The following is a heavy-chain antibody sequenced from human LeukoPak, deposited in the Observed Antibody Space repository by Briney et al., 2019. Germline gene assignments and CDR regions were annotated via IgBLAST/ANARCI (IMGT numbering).Heavy chain of an antibody. CDR1: GFTFTSYV. CDR3: VKDIQLST. Sequence: PGGSLRLSCAGSGFTFTSYVMSWVRQAPGKGLEWVSVVSASGGITYYADSVKGRFTISRDNSNHTLSLQMNSLRVEDTAIYYCVKDIQLSTWGLGTMVTVSS. D-gene: IGHD5-24*01. V-gene: IGHV3-23*01. CDR2: VSASGGIT. J-gene: IGHJ3*01.